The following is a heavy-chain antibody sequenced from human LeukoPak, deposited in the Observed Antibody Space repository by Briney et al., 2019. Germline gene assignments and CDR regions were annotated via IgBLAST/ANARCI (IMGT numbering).Heavy chain of an antibody. CDR3: ASTVTWPTYYFDY. D-gene: IGHD4-17*01. Sequence: SETLSLTCTVSGGSISSGGYYWSWIRQPPGKGLEWIGYIYHSGSTYYNPSLKSRVTISVDRSKNQFSLKLSSVTAADTAMYYCASTVTWPTYYFDYWGQGTLVTVSS. CDR2: IYHSGST. CDR1: GGSISSGGYY. J-gene: IGHJ4*02. V-gene: IGHV4-30-2*01.